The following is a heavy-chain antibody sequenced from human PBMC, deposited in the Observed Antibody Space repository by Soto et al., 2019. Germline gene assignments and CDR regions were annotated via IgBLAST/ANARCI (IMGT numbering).Heavy chain of an antibody. Sequence: XETLSLTCTVAGGSISSYYWSWIRQPPGKGLEWIGYIYYSGNTNYNPSLKSRVTISVDTSKNQFSLKLSSVTAADTAVYYCGRGEVDRYNWNYGIDYWGQGPLVTVSS. CDR2: IYYSGNT. D-gene: IGHD1-7*01. V-gene: IGHV4-59*01. J-gene: IGHJ4*02. CDR3: GRGEVDRYNWNYGIDY. CDR1: GGSISSYY.